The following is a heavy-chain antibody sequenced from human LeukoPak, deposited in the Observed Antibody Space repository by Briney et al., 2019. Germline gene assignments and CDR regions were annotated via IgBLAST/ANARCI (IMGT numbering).Heavy chain of an antibody. CDR1: GYSFTSYW. Sequence: GESLKISCKGSGYSFTSYWSGWVRQIPGKGLEWMGIIYPGDSHTRYSQSFQGQFTISPHKSISTAYLQWSSLKASDTAMYYCASLLASVGDLDYWGQGTLVTVSS. CDR3: ASLLASVGDLDY. J-gene: IGHJ4*02. D-gene: IGHD1-26*01. V-gene: IGHV5-51*01. CDR2: IYPGDSHT.